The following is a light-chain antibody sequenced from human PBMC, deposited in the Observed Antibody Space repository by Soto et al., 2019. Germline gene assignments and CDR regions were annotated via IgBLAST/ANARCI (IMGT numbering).Light chain of an antibody. CDR3: QQYGTWWT. Sequence: EIVMTQSPATLSVSPGERATLSCRASQSVSSNLAWYQQKPGQAPRLLIYGASTRATGIPARFSGSGSGTEFTLTISCLQSDDFAVYYCQQYGTWWTFGQGTKVEIK. CDR2: GAS. J-gene: IGKJ1*01. V-gene: IGKV3-15*01. CDR1: QSVSSN.